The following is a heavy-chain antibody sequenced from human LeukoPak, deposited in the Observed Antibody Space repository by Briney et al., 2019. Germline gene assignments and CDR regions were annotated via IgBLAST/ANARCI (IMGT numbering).Heavy chain of an antibody. V-gene: IGHV4-38-2*02. Sequence: KPSETLSLTCAVSGYSISSGYYWGWIRQPPGKGLEWIGSIYHSGSTYYNPSLKSRVTISVDTSKNQFSLKLSSVTAADTAVYYCARDLSYGGPGYFDYWGQGTLVTVSS. CDR2: IYHSGST. J-gene: IGHJ4*02. CDR3: ARDLSYGGPGYFDY. CDR1: GYSISSGYY. D-gene: IGHD5-18*01.